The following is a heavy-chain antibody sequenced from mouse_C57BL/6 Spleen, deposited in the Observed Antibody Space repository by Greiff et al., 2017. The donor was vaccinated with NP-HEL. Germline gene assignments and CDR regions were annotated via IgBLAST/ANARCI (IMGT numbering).Heavy chain of an antibody. Sequence: VQLQQSGPELVKPGASVKIPCKASGYTFTDYNMDWVKQSHGKSLEWIGDINPNNGGTIYNQKFKGQATLTVDKSSSTAYMGLRSLTSEDTAGYCCARKSLGRSWFAYWGQGTLVTVSA. CDR3: ARKSLGRSWFAY. J-gene: IGHJ3*01. CDR2: INPNNGGT. CDR1: GYTFTDYN. V-gene: IGHV1-18*01.